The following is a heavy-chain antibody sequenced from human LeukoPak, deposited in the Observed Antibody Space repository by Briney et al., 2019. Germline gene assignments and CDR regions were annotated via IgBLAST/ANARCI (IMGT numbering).Heavy chain of an antibody. J-gene: IGHJ6*02. Sequence: GASVKVSCKASVYTFTSYGISGVRQAPGRGLEWMGWIRAYNGNTNYAQKLQGRVTMTTDTSTSTAYMELRSLRSDDTAVYYCARDLVVVVPAARYYYYGMDVWGQGTTVTVSS. D-gene: IGHD2-2*01. V-gene: IGHV1-18*01. CDR2: IRAYNGNT. CDR1: VYTFTSYG. CDR3: ARDLVVVVPAARYYYYGMDV.